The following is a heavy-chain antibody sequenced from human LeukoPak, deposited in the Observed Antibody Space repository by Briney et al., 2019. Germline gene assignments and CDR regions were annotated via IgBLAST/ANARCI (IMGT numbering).Heavy chain of an antibody. J-gene: IGHJ4*02. CDR1: GYTFTSYA. D-gene: IGHD3-10*01. Sequence: ASVKVSCKASGYTFTSYAMHWVRQAPGQRLEWMGWINAGNGNTKYSQRFQGRVTITRDTSASTAYMELSSLRSEDTAVYYCAREYYGSGSYDHWGQGTLVTVSS. CDR2: INAGNGNT. CDR3: AREYYGSGSYDH. V-gene: IGHV1-3*01.